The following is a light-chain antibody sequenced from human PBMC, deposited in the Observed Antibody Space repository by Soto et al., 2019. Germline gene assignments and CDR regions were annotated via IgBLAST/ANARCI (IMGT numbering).Light chain of an antibody. CDR1: QGLGNY. V-gene: IGKV1-27*01. J-gene: IGKJ4*01. Sequence: DMQMTQSPSSLSASVGDRVTITCRASQGLGNYLAWYQQKPGKAPKLLIYSASTLQSGVPSRFSGSGSGTDFTLNISGLQPEDVATYYCQKYNGAPLSLGGGTKVEI. CDR2: SAS. CDR3: QKYNGAPLS.